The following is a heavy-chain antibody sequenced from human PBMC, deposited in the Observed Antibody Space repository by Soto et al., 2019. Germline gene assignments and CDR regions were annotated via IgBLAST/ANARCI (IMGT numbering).Heavy chain of an antibody. V-gene: IGHV3-30-3*01. J-gene: IGHJ4*02. CDR2: ISYDGSNK. D-gene: IGHD3-10*01. CDR1: GFTFSSYA. CDR3: ATDGYFRSGSYLSY. Sequence: QVQLVESGGGVVQPGGSLRLSCAASGFTFSSYAMHWVRQAPGKGLEWVAVISYDGSNKYYADSVKGRFTISRDNSKNTLYLQMNSLRAEDTAVYYCATDGYFRSGSYLSYWGQGTLVTVSS.